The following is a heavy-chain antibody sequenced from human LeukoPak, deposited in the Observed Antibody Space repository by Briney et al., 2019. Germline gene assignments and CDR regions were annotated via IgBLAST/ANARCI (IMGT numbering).Heavy chain of an antibody. CDR3: ARGREGYCSSTSCYTPPGSFDY. CDR1: GGSISSSNW. CDR2: IYYSGST. Sequence: SGTLSLTCAVSGGSISSSNWWSWVRQPPGKGLEWIGSIYYSGSTYYNPSLKSRVTISVDTSKNQFSLKLSSVTAADTAVYYCARGREGYCSSTSCYTPPGSFDYWGQGTLVTVSS. J-gene: IGHJ4*02. V-gene: IGHV4-4*02. D-gene: IGHD2-2*02.